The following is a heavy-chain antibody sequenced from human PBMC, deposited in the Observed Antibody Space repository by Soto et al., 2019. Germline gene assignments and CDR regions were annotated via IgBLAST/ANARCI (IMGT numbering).Heavy chain of an antibody. CDR2: SIPIPGTA. CDR3: PRSQGSSTSLEIYYYYYYGMDV. CDR1: GGTFGSYA. D-gene: IGHD2-2*01. Sequence: QVQLVQSGAEVKKPGSSVKVSCKTSGGTFGSYAISWVRQAPGQGLEWMGGSIPIPGTANYAQKFQGRVTIAADESTSTAYMELSRLRSEDTAVYYCPRSQGSSTSLEIYYYYYYGMDVWGQGTTVTGSS. J-gene: IGHJ6*02. V-gene: IGHV1-69*01.